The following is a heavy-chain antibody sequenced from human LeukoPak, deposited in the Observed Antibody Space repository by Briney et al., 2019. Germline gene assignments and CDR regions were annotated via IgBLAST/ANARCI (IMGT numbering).Heavy chain of an antibody. CDR3: ARGGGNLSFDY. CDR2: IYSSGST. V-gene: IGHV3-66*01. J-gene: IGHJ4*02. D-gene: IGHD4-23*01. Sequence: GGSLRLSCAASGFIVSRSYMSWVRQAPGKGLEWVSVIYSSGSTDYADSVKGRFTISRDNSKNTLSLQMNSLRAEDTAVYYCARGGGNLSFDYWGQGTLVTVSS. CDR1: GFIVSRSY.